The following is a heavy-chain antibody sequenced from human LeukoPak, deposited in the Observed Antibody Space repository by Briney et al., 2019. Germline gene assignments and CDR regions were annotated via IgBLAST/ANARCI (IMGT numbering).Heavy chain of an antibody. CDR2: IYYSGNT. J-gene: IGHJ4*02. V-gene: IGHV4-59*01. D-gene: IGHD2/OR15-2a*01. Sequence: KPSETLSLTCTVSGGSISSCYWNWIRQPPGKGLEWIGYIYYSGNTNYNPSLESRVTISIDTSKSQISLRLSSVTAADTAVYYCARSGRGTFTSYWTYFDFWGQGTLVTVSS. CDR1: GGSISSCY. CDR3: ARSGRGTFTSYWTYFDF.